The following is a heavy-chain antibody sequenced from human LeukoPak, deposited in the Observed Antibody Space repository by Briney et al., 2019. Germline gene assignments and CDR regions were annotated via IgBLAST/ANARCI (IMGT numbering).Heavy chain of an antibody. V-gene: IGHV3-11*01. Sequence: PGGSLRLSCVACGFSFSDYYMSWIRQAPGRGLEWISYISGSGSDLYYADSVKGRFTISRDNANNSLYLQTNSLRAEDTAVYYCARSIGYYHTMDVWGQGTTVTVSS. D-gene: IGHD1-26*01. CDR1: GFSFSDYY. CDR2: ISGSGSDL. J-gene: IGHJ6*02. CDR3: ARSIGYYHTMDV.